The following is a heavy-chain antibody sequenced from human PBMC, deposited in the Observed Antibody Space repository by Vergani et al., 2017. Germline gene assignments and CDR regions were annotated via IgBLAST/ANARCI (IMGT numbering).Heavy chain of an antibody. CDR3: ARRGIGYCTNGVCYTGFDY. V-gene: IGHV5-51*03. CDR1: GYSFTSYW. D-gene: IGHD2-8*01. J-gene: IGHJ4*02. Sequence: EVQLVQSGAEVKKPGESLKISCKGSGYSFTSYWIGWVRQMPGKGLEWMGTIYPGDPDTRYSPSFQGQVTISADKSISTAYLQWSSLKASDTAMYYCARRGIGYCTNGVCYTGFDYWGQGTLVTVSS. CDR2: IYPGDPDT.